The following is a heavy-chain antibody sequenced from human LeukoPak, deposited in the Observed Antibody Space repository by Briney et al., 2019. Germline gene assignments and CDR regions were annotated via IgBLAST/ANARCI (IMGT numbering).Heavy chain of an antibody. V-gene: IGHV4-34*01. CDR1: GGSFSGYY. CDR2: INHSGST. Sequence: SETLSLTCAVYGGSFSGYYWSWIRQPPGKGLEWIGEINHSGSTNYNPSLKSRVTISVDTSKNQFSLKLSSVTAADTAVYYCARAPANGSGSRGAFDYWGQGTLVTVSS. D-gene: IGHD3-10*01. CDR3: ARAPANGSGSRGAFDY. J-gene: IGHJ4*02.